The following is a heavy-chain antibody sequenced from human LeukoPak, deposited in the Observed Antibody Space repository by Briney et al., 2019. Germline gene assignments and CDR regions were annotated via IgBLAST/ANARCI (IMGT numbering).Heavy chain of an antibody. CDR1: GFTFSNYS. V-gene: IGHV3-23*01. CDR3: AKAPPYKKYFDY. CDR2: ISNSGDAT. Sequence: GGSLRLSCAASGFTFSNYSMAWVRQAPGKGLEWVSTISNSGDATYYADSVKGRFTISRDNSKKTLYLQMNSLRAEDTAVYSCAKAPPYKKYFDYWGQGTLVTVSS. J-gene: IGHJ4*02. D-gene: IGHD1-1*01.